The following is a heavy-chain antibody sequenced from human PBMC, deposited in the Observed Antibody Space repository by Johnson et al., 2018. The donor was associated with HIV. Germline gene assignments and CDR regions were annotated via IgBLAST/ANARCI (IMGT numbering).Heavy chain of an antibody. D-gene: IGHD3-3*01. CDR2: ISYDGGSK. CDR3: ARDQAIFGVVLASDAFDI. V-gene: IGHV3-30-3*01. CDR1: AFTSSSYS. Sequence: QVQLVESGGGVVQPGRSLRLSCAASAFTSSSYSMHWVRQAPGKGLEWVAIISYDGGSKYYADSVKGRFTISRDNSRNTLYLQMNSLRAEDTAVYYCARDQAIFGVVLASDAFDIWGQGTMVTVSS. J-gene: IGHJ3*02.